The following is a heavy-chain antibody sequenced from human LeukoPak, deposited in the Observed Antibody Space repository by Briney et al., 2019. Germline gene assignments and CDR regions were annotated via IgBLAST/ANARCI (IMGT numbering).Heavy chain of an antibody. V-gene: IGHV3-30*04. Sequence: PGGSLRLSCVASGFTFSSYAMHWVRQAPGKGLEWVAVISYDGSNKYYADSVKGRLTISRDNSKNTLYLQMNSLRAEDSAVYYCAKDGLYYYDSSGFYFDYWGQGTLVTVSS. CDR1: GFTFSSYA. D-gene: IGHD3-22*01. CDR3: AKDGLYYYDSSGFYFDY. CDR2: ISYDGSNK. J-gene: IGHJ4*02.